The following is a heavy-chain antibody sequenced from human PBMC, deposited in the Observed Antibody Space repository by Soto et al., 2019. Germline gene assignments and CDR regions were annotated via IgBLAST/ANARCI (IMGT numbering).Heavy chain of an antibody. D-gene: IGHD2-2*02. Sequence: GGSLRLSCAASGFTFSTYAMSWVRQAPGKGLEWVSAICGSGGSRYYADSVKGRFTISRDDSKNTLFLQMNSLRAEDTAVHYCARGLGYCSSTSCYIWFDYWGQGTMVTVSS. J-gene: IGHJ4*02. CDR2: ICGSGGSR. CDR1: GFTFSTYA. V-gene: IGHV3-23*01. CDR3: ARGLGYCSSTSCYIWFDY.